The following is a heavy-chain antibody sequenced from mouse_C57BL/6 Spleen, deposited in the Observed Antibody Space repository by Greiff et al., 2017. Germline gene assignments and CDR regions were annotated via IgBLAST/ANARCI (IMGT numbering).Heavy chain of an antibody. Sequence: VQLQQSGAELVKPGASVKLSCKASGYTFTSYWMHWVKQRPGQGLEWIGMIHPNSGSTNYNEKFKSKATLTVDTSSSTAYMQLSSLTSEDSAVYYCARIGTAQATWFAYWGQGTLVTVSA. CDR3: ARIGTAQATWFAY. CDR1: GYTFTSYW. D-gene: IGHD3-2*02. J-gene: IGHJ3*01. V-gene: IGHV1-64*01. CDR2: IHPNSGST.